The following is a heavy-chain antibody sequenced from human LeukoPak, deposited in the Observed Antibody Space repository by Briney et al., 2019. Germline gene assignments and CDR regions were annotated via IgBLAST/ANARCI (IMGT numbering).Heavy chain of an antibody. J-gene: IGHJ4*02. D-gene: IGHD6-19*01. CDR3: ARYPTGWYLDY. Sequence: SQTLSLTCAISGDSVSSSTAAWNWLRQSPSRGLEWLGRTYYRYKWYSDYAVSVRSRITINPDTSKNQFSLQLSSVTPEDTAVYYCARYPTGWYLDYWGQGTLVTVSS. V-gene: IGHV6-1*01. CDR1: GDSVSSSTAA. CDR2: TYYRYKWYS.